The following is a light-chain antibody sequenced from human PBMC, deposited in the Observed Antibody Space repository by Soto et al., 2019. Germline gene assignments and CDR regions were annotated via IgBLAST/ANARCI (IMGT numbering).Light chain of an antibody. J-gene: IGLJ1*01. V-gene: IGLV2-14*01. CDR1: SSDVGDNNY. CDR2: DVS. Sequence: QSALTQPASVSGSPGQSITISCTGTSSDVGDNNYVSWYQQEPGKAPKLMIYDVSNRPSGVSNRFSGSKSGNTASLTISGLQAEDEAEYYCSSQTTGSTFSYVVGTGTKVTVL. CDR3: SSQTTGSTFSYV.